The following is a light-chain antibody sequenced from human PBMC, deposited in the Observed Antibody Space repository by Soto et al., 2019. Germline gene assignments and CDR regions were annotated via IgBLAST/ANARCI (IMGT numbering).Light chain of an antibody. CDR3: HSYDSTLSSYI. CDR2: GNS. Sequence: QCGLTQPPSVSGAPGQSVTISCTGSSSNIGAGYDVHWYQQLPGTAPKLLIYGNSNRPSGVPDRFSGSKSGTSASLAITRLPADDKAHSSYHSYDSTLSSYIIGTRPKATVL. V-gene: IGLV1-40*01. CDR1: SSNIGAGYD. J-gene: IGLJ1*01.